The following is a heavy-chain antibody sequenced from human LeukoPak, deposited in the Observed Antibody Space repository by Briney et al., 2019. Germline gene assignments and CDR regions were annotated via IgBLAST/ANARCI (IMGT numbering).Heavy chain of an antibody. CDR3: AKDAVAPGSGGDYFDY. D-gene: IGHD3-10*01. Sequence: GGSLRLSCAASGFTFSSNAMSWVRQAPGKGLEWVSVITGNGGRKYYADSVKGRFTISRDNSKNTLSLQMNSLRADDTAVYYCAKDAVAPGSGGDYFDYWGQGTLVTVSS. CDR2: ITGNGGRK. J-gene: IGHJ4*02. CDR1: GFTFSSNA. V-gene: IGHV3-23*01.